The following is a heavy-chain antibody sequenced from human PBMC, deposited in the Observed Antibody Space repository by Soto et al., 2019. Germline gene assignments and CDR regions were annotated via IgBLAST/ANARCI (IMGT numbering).Heavy chain of an antibody. V-gene: IGHV3-48*01. J-gene: IGHJ4*02. CDR3: ARSGYVDY. Sequence: EVQVVESGGGLVQPGGSLRLSCAASGFTFSTYSMNWVRQAPGKGLEWVSYISSTGNTIYYPDSVKGRFTISRDTAKTALYLQMISLRAEDTAVSSCARSGYVDYWGQGTLVTVSS. CDR1: GFTFSTYS. CDR2: ISSTGNTI. D-gene: IGHD2-8*02.